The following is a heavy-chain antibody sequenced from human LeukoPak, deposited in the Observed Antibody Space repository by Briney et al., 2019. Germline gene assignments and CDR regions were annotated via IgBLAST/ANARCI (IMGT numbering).Heavy chain of an antibody. J-gene: IGHJ5*02. CDR3: AKDRWLELHNWFDP. Sequence: GSLRLSCAASGFTFSSYAMSWVRQAPGKGLEWVSAISGSGGSTYYADSVKGRFTISRDNSENTLYLQMNSLRAEDTAVYYCAKDRWLELHNWFDPWGQGTLVTVSS. V-gene: IGHV3-23*01. D-gene: IGHD1-7*01. CDR2: ISGSGGST. CDR1: GFTFSSYA.